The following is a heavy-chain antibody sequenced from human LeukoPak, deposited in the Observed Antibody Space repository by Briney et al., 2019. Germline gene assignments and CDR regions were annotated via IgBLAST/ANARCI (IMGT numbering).Heavy chain of an antibody. J-gene: IGHJ6*03. D-gene: IGHD1-26*01. CDR1: GFTFSSYA. Sequence: GGSLRLSCAASGFTFSSYAMSWARQVPGKGLEWVSAIRGSGDRTHYADSVKGRFTISRDNSKNTLYLQMNSLRAEDTAVYYCAKDSKIVGATFRSYHYMDVWGKGTAVTVSS. V-gene: IGHV3-23*01. CDR3: AKDSKIVGATFRSYHYMDV. CDR2: IRGSGDRT.